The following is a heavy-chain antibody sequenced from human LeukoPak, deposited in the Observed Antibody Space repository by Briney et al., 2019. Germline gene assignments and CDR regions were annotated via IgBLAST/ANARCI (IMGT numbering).Heavy chain of an antibody. CDR2: LSGSGGGT. V-gene: IGHV3-23*01. CDR1: GITLSNYG. CDR3: VTESADAFDI. Sequence: GGSLRLSCAVSGITLSNYGMSWVRQAPGKGLEWVAGLSGSGGGTNYADSVQGRFTISRDNPKNTLYLQMNSLRAEDTAVYYCVTESADAFDIWGQGTMVTVSS. J-gene: IGHJ3*02.